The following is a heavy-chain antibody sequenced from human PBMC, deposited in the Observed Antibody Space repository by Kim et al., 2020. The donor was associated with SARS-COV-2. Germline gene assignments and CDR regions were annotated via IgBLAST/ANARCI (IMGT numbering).Heavy chain of an antibody. CDR2: ISYDGSNK. D-gene: IGHD2-21*02. CDR3: AKDAGGDYDAFDI. J-gene: IGHJ3*02. Sequence: GGSLRLSCAASGFTFSSYGMHWVRQAPGKGLEWVAVISYDGSNKYYADSVKGRFTISRDNSKNTLYLQMNSLRAEDTAVYYCAKDAGGDYDAFDIWGQGTMVTVSS. CDR1: GFTFSSYG. V-gene: IGHV3-30*18.